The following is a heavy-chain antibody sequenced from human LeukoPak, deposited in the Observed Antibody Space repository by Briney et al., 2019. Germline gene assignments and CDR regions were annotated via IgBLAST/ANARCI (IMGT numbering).Heavy chain of an antibody. CDR1: GGSINGYY. Sequence: SETLSLTCTVSGGSINGYYWSWIRQPAGKQLEWIGRIYTSENTNYNPSLKSRVTMSVDTSRNQFSLKLTSVTAADSAVYYCARTRCTSISCLAHDGFDIWGQGTMVTVSS. J-gene: IGHJ3*02. CDR3: ARTRCTSISCLAHDGFDI. V-gene: IGHV4-4*07. CDR2: IYTSENT. D-gene: IGHD2-2*01.